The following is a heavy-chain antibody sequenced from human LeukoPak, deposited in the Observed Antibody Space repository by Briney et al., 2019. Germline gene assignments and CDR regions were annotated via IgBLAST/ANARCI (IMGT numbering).Heavy chain of an antibody. CDR2: ISSSSSSYI. V-gene: IGHV3-21*01. CDR1: GFTFSSYS. Sequence: GGSLRLSCAASGFTFSSYSMNWVRQAPGKGLEWVSSISSSSSSYIYYADSVKGRFTISRDNAKNSLYLQMNSLRAEDTAVYYCARGSLYSGSYLGDYWGQGTLVTVSS. CDR3: ARGSLYSGSYLGDY. J-gene: IGHJ4*02. D-gene: IGHD1-26*01.